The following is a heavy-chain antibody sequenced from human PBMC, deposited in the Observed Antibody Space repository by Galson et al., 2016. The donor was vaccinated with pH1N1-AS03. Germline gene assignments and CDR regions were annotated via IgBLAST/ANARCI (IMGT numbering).Heavy chain of an antibody. V-gene: IGHV3-7*01. CDR1: GFTFKSYW. J-gene: IGHJ4*02. CDR2: INQDENEK. Sequence: SLRLSCAASGFTFKSYWMSWVRQAPGKGLEWVASINQDENEKYCVDSVKGRFTISRDNAKNSLYLEMNSLRAEDTAVYFCARESLYGGYYFDYWGQGALVAVSS. CDR3: ARESLYGGYYFDY. D-gene: IGHD2-8*01.